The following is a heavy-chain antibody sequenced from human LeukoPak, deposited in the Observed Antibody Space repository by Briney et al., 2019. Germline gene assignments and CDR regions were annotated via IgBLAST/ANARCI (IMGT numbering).Heavy chain of an antibody. D-gene: IGHD1-26*01. CDR3: ARLNLEWELPDY. J-gene: IGHJ4*02. V-gene: IGHV1-46*01. Sequence: ASVKVSCKASGYTFTSYYMHWVRQAPGQGLEWMGIINPSGGSTSYAQKFQGRVTMTRDMSTSTVYMELSSLRSEDTAVYYCARLNLEWELPDYWGQGTLVTVSS. CDR1: GYTFTSYY. CDR2: INPSGGST.